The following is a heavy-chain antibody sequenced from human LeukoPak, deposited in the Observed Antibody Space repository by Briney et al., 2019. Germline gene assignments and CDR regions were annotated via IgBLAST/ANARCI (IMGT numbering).Heavy chain of an antibody. CDR3: ERGYRTHQTFYSSHFFDF. CDR2: IDHFGNT. V-gene: IGHV4-34*01. J-gene: IGHJ4*02. Sequence: PSETLSLTCAVYGGPFSGYYWNWIRQPPGKGLEWIGEIDHFGNTNYNPSLKSRLTISGDTSKNQFSLKVNSVTAADSAVYYCERGYRTHQTFYSSHFFDFWGQGTLVAVSS. CDR1: GGPFSGYY. D-gene: IGHD5-18*01.